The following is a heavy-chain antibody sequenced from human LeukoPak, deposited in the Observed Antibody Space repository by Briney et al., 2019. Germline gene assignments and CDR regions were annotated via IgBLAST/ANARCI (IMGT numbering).Heavy chain of an antibody. V-gene: IGHV1-18*01. D-gene: IGHD3-9*01. J-gene: IGHJ4*02. CDR1: GYTFTSYG. CDR3: ARERESYDILTGYYMPDY. CDR2: MSAYNGNT. Sequence: GASVKVSCKASGYTFTSYGISWVRQAPGHGLEGMGWMSAYNGNTNYAQKLPGRVTMTTDTSTSTAYKELRSLRSDDTAVYYCARERESYDILTGYYMPDYWGQGTLVTVSS.